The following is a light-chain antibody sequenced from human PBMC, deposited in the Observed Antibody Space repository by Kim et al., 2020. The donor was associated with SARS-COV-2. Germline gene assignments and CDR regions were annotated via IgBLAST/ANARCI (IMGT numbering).Light chain of an antibody. Sequence: SPGERATLSCRASQSISGNLAWYQQKPGQAPRLLIYGASTRATGIPARFSGSGSGTEFTLTISSLQSEDFAVYYCQQYKYWPPLTFGGGTKVDVK. CDR3: QQYKYWPPLT. V-gene: IGKV3-15*01. CDR1: QSISGN. J-gene: IGKJ4*01. CDR2: GAS.